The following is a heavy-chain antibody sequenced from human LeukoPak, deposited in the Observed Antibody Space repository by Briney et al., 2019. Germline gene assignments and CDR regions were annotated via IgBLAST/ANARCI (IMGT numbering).Heavy chain of an antibody. CDR1: GYSISSGYY. J-gene: IGHJ6*03. V-gene: IGHV4-38-2*02. D-gene: IGHD4-17*01. CDR3: ARDDYGDYAGYYYYYMDV. CDR2: INHSGST. Sequence: SETLSLTCTVSGYSISSGYYWSWIRQPPGKGLEWIGEINHSGSTNYNPSLKSRVTISLDTSRNQFSLKLNSVTAADTAVYYCARDDYGDYAGYYYYYMDVWGKGTTVTISS.